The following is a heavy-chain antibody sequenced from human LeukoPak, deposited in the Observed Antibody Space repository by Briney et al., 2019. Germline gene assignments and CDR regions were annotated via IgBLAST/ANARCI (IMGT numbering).Heavy chain of an antibody. V-gene: IGHV4-59*01. CDR1: GGSISSYY. J-gene: IGHJ4*02. CDR3: ARVELAYCGGDCDSGFDY. CDR2: INYSGST. D-gene: IGHD2-21*02. Sequence: SEILSLTCTVSGGSISSYYWSWIRQPPGKGLEWIGDINYSGSTNYNPSLKSRVTISVDTSKNQFSLKLSSVTAADTAVYYCARVELAYCGGDCDSGFDYWGQGTLVTVSS.